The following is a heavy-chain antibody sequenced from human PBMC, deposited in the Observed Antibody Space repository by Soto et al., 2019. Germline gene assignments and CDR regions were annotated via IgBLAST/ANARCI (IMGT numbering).Heavy chain of an antibody. CDR1: GGSISGYH. Sequence: QVQLQESGPGLVKPSETLSLTCTVSGGSISGYHWNWIRQPPGKGLEWIGYIHSSGSTNYNPSLKSRVTISVDTSKNQFSLKLISMTAADTAVYYCASLYDSWGQGILVTVSS. CDR3: ASLYDS. CDR2: IHSSGST. J-gene: IGHJ4*02. V-gene: IGHV4-59*01.